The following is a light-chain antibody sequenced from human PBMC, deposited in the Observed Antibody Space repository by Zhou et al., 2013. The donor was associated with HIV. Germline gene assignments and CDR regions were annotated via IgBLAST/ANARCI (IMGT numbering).Light chain of an antibody. CDR2: GAS. CDR3: QQRNNWPLT. CDR1: QSISTFY. Sequence: EIVLTQSPGTLSLSPGERATLSCRASQSISTFYVAWYQQKPGQAPRLLIFGASTRATGIPDRFSGSGSGTDFTLTISRLEPEDFAVYYCQQRNNWPLTFGGGTKVEIK. J-gene: IGKJ4*01. V-gene: IGKV3D-20*02.